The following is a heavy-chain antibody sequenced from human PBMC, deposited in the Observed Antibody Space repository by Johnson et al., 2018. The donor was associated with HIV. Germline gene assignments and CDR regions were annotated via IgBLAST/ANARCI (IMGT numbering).Heavy chain of an antibody. CDR1: GFTFSSHG. D-gene: IGHD6-13*01. CDR2: ISRSGSTI. J-gene: IGHJ3*02. CDR3: ARDFESAAGI. Sequence: VQLVESGGGVVQPGGSLRLSCAASGFTFSSHGMHWVRQAPGKGLEWVSYISRSGSTITYADSVKGRFTISRDNTKNSLYLQMNSLRAEDTAVYYCARDFESAAGIWGQGTMVTVSS. V-gene: IGHV3-48*03.